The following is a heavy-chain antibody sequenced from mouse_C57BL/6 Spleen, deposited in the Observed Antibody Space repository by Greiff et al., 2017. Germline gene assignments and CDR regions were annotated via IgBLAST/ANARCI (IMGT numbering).Heavy chain of an antibody. CDR2: ISSGSSTI. CDR3: ASALTGYYAMDY. Sequence: EVNVVESGGGLVKPGGSLKLSCAASGFTFSDYGMHWVRQAPEKGLEWVAYISSGSSTIYYADTVKGRFTISRDNAKNTLFLQMTSLRSEDRAMYYCASALTGYYAMDYWGQGTSVTVSS. D-gene: IGHD4-1*01. CDR1: GFTFSDYG. V-gene: IGHV5-17*01. J-gene: IGHJ4*01.